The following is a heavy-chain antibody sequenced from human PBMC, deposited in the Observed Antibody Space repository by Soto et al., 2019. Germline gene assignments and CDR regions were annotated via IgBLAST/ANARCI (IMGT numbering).Heavy chain of an antibody. CDR1: GFTVSSNY. D-gene: IGHD6-6*01. CDR3: ARGHASGRGVGAFDI. CDR2: IYSGGST. J-gene: IGHJ3*02. Sequence: GGSLRLACAASGFTVSSNYMSWVRQAPGKGLERVSVIYSGGSTYYADSVKGRFTISRDNSKNTLYLQMNSLRAEDTTVYYCARGHASGRGVGAFDIWGQGTMVTVSS. V-gene: IGHV3-53*01.